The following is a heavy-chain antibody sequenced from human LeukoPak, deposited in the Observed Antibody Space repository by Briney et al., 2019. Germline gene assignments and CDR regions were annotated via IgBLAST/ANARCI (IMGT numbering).Heavy chain of an antibody. CDR2: ISSGRSYI. CDR1: GFTFSTYS. Sequence: SGGSLRLSCAASGFTFSTYSMNWVRQAPGKGLEWVSAISSGRSYIYYADSVKGRFTISRGNSNNTLYLQMNSLRAEDTAVYYCAKANVREFDYWGQGTLVTVSS. V-gene: IGHV3-21*01. J-gene: IGHJ4*02. D-gene: IGHD3-10*01. CDR3: AKANVREFDY.